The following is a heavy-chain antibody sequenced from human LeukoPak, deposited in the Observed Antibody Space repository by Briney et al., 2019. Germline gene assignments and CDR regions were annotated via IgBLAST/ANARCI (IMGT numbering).Heavy chain of an antibody. CDR1: GYTFTAYY. CDR2: INPNSGGT. D-gene: IGHD1-26*01. Sequence: RASVKVSCKTSGYTFTAYYMHWVRQAPGQGLEWMGWINPNSGGTNYAQKFQGWVTMTGDTSISTAYMYLRSDDTAVYYCARASGSYWWFDSWGQGTLVTVSS. J-gene: IGHJ5*01. CDR3: ARASGSYWWFDS. V-gene: IGHV1-2*04.